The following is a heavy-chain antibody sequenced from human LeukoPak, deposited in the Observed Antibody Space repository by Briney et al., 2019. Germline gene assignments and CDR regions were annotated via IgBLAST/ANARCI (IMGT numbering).Heavy chain of an antibody. CDR1: GYTLTELT. V-gene: IGHV1-24*01. CDR2: FDPEDGET. D-gene: IGHD2-2*01. CDR3: ASSTSPTGYYYYYMHV. Sequence: GASVKVSCKVSGYTLTELTMHWVRQAPGKGLEWMGGFDPEDGETIYAQKFQGRVTMTEDTSTDTAYMELSSLRSEDTAVYYCASSTSPTGYYYYYMHVWGKGTTVTVSS. J-gene: IGHJ6*03.